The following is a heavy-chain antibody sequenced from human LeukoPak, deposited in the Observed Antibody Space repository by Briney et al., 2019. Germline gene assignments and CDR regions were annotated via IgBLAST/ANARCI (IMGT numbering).Heavy chain of an antibody. J-gene: IGHJ4*02. CDR1: GFNFDQYA. CDR2: ITWNSGTI. D-gene: IGHD7-27*01. Sequence: GGSLRLSCAASGFNFDQYAMFWVRQAPGKGLEWVTGITWNSGTIAYADSVKGRFTISRDNAKSSLYLQMNSLRTEVTALYYCVRSVGSDWGHFDFRGQGTLVTVSS. CDR3: VRSVGSDWGHFDF. V-gene: IGHV3-9*01.